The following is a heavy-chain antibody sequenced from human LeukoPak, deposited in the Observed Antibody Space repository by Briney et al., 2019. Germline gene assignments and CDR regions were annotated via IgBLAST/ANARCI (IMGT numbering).Heavy chain of an antibody. CDR1: GGSISSSSYY. CDR3: ARQESDSSGWRPNSDIDY. J-gene: IGHJ4*02. V-gene: IGHV4-39*01. CDR2: IYYSGST. D-gene: IGHD6-19*01. Sequence: PSETLSLTCTVSGGSISSSSYYWGWIRQPPGKGLEWIGSIYYSGSTYYNPSLKSRVTISVDTSKNQFSLKLSSVTAADTAVYYCARQESDSSGWRPNSDIDYWGQGTLVTVSS.